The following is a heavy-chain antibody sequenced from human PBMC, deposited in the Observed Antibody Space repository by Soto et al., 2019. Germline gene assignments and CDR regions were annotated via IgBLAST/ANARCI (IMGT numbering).Heavy chain of an antibody. D-gene: IGHD2-2*02. CDR3: ARGGYCSSTSCYTDYYGMDV. V-gene: IGHV4-30-4*01. J-gene: IGHJ6*02. Sequence: LSLTCTVSGGSISSGDYYWSWIRQPPGKGLEWIGYIYYSGSTYYNPSLKSRVTISVDTSKNQFSLKLSSVTAADTAVYYCARGGYCSSTSCYTDYYGMDVWGQGTTVTVSS. CDR1: GGSISSGDYY. CDR2: IYYSGST.